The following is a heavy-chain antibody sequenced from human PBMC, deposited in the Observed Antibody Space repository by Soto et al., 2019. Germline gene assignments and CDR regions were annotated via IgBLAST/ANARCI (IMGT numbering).Heavy chain of an antibody. J-gene: IGHJ4*02. CDR2: IEDGGSER. CDR3: TRNAY. Sequence: EVHLVEAGGGLVQPGESLRLSCATSGFTLSDNWMSWVRQAPGKGLEWVANIEDGGSERWYADSVKGRFTIFRDTAKNSLYLQMTGLRAEDTARYYCTRNAYWGQGTLVTVSS. CDR1: GFTLSDNW. V-gene: IGHV3-7*01.